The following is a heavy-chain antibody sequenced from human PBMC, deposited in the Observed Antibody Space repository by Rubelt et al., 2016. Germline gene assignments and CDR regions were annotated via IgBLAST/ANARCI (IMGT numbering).Heavy chain of an antibody. J-gene: IGHJ4*02. V-gene: IGHV1-18*01. CDR2: INTYNDKT. CDR3: ARGYFDSTGDCDY. CDR1: GYTFTTYG. Sequence: QVHLVQSAIEVKKPGASVKISCKTSGYTFTTYGIIWVRRAPGQGLEWMGWINTYNDKTNYPQKFQGRVSMTTDSSTNTAYMGWRSPRADDTAVYYCARGYFDSTGDCDYWGQGTLVTVSA. D-gene: IGHD3-22*01.